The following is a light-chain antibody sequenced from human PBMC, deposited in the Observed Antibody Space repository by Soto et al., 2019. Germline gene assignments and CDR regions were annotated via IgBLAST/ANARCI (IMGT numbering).Light chain of an antibody. Sequence: DIQMTQSPSTLSASVGDRVTITCRASQSISDWLAWYQQKPGKAPKLLIYKASTLQSGVPSRFSGIGSGTEFTLTISSLQPDDFATYYCQQYNNYRTFGQGTKVEIK. CDR1: QSISDW. J-gene: IGKJ1*01. V-gene: IGKV1-5*03. CDR2: KAS. CDR3: QQYNNYRT.